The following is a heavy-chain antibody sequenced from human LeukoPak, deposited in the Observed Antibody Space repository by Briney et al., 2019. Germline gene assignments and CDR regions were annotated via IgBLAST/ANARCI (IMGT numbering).Heavy chain of an antibody. CDR2: INSDGSST. Sequence: GGSLRLSCAASGFTFSSYWMHWVRQAPGKGLVWVSRINSDGSSTSYADSVKGRFTISRDNAKNTLYVQMNSRRAADTAGYFCSTGSGHAFDIWGRGTMVTVSS. CDR3: STGSGHAFDI. D-gene: IGHD3-10*01. CDR1: GFTFSSYW. J-gene: IGHJ3*02. V-gene: IGHV3-74*01.